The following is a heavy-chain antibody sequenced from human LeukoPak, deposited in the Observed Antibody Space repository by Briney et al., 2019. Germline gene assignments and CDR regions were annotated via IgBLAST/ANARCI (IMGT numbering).Heavy chain of an antibody. CDR3: ASAFSPRYCSSTSCVYYFDY. Sequence: SETLSLTCTVSGGSISSYYWSWIRQPAGKGLEWIGRIYTSGSTNYNPSLKSRVTMSVDTSKNQFSLKLSSVTAADTAVYYCASAFSPRYCSSTSCVYYFDYWGQGTLVTVSS. J-gene: IGHJ4*02. D-gene: IGHD2-2*01. V-gene: IGHV4-4*07. CDR1: GGSISSYY. CDR2: IYTSGST.